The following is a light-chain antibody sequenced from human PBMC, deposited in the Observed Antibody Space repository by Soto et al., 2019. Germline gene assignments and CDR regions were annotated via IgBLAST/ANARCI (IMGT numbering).Light chain of an antibody. J-gene: IGKJ4*01. CDR1: QSVAFH. CDR2: GAF. V-gene: IGKV3-15*01. CDR3: QQYKKWPPLT. Sequence: EIVMTQSPATLSVSPGETATLSCRASQSVAFHLAWYQQKPGQGPRLLIYGAFTRATGIPARFSGSGSGTEFILTISSLQSEDFAVYYCQQYKKWPPLTFGGGTKVEIK.